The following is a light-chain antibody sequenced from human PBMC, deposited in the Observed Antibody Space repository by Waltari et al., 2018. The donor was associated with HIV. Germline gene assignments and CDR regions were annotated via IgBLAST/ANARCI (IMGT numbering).Light chain of an antibody. CDR1: QSVLYSSNNKNY. Sequence: DIVMTQSPDSLAVSLGERATINCKSSQSVLYSSNNKNYLAWYQQKPGQPPKLLIYWASTRESGVPDRFSGSGSGTEFTLTISSLQAEDVAVYYCQQYYSTLALTFGGGTKVEIK. CDR2: WAS. CDR3: QQYYSTLALT. J-gene: IGKJ4*01. V-gene: IGKV4-1*01.